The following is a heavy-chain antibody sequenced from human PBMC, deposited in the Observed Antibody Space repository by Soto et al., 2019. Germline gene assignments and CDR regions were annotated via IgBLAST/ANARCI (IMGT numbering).Heavy chain of an antibody. D-gene: IGHD3-3*01. Sequence: SETLSLTCTVSGGSVSSGSYYWSWIRQPPGKGLEWIGYIYYSGSTNYNPSLKSRVTISVDTSKNQFSLKLSSVTAADTAVYYCARAGDFWSGYQWDWGQGTLVTVSS. CDR1: GGSVSSGSYY. V-gene: IGHV4-61*01. J-gene: IGHJ1*01. CDR2: IYYSGST. CDR3: ARAGDFWSGYQWD.